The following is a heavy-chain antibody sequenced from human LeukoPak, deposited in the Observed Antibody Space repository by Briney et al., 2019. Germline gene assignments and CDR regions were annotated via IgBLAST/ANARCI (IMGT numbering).Heavy chain of an antibody. CDR1: AGSINNYY. V-gene: IGHV4-59*01. CDR3: ARVAARYVGMDV. D-gene: IGHD6-6*01. Sequence: SEALSLTCTVSAGSINNYYWSWIRQPPGKGLEWIGYIYYSGSTNYNPSLKSRVTISVDTSKKQVSLNLSSVTAADTAVYYCARVAARYVGMDVWGQGTTVTVSS. CDR2: IYYSGST. J-gene: IGHJ6*02.